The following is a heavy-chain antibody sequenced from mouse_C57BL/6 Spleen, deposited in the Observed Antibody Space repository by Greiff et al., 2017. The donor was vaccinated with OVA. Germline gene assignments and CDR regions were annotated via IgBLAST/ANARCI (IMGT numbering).Heavy chain of an antibody. V-gene: IGHV1-54*01. J-gene: IGHJ2*01. D-gene: IGHD1-1*01. CDR2: INPGSGGT. CDR3: ARDYYGSSLYFDY. CDR1: GYAFTNYL. Sequence: VQGVESGAELVRPGTSVKVSCKASGYAFTNYLIEWVKQRPGQGLEWIGVINPGSGGTNYNEKFKGKATLTADKSSSTAYMQLSSLTSEDSAVYFCARDYYGSSLYFDYRGQGTTLTVSS.